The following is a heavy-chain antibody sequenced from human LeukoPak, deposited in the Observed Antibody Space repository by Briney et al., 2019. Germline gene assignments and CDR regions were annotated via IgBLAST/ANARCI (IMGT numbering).Heavy chain of an antibody. Sequence: SETLSLTCTVSGGSISSGSFYWSWIRQPPGKGLEWIGYIYYTGSTNYNSSLKSRVTISVDTSKNQFSLKVSSVTAADTAVYYCARVFDSGSQAYFYYMDVWGKGTTVTISS. CDR3: ARVFDSGSQAYFYYMDV. D-gene: IGHD3-10*01. V-gene: IGHV4-61*01. J-gene: IGHJ6*03. CDR2: IYYTGST. CDR1: GGSISSGSFY.